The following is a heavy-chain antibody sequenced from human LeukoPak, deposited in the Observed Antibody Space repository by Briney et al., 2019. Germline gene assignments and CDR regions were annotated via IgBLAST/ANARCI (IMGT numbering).Heavy chain of an antibody. CDR3: AREWRGIASHYHGMDV. V-gene: IGHV3-13*01. CDR2: HGTNRDA. Sequence: GRSLTLARVASGFSFSVYDMYCVSQVAGRGLGWESEHGTNRDAYCLGTVGGRFTISRENVKNSLYLQMNSLGVEDTAVYYCAREWRGIASHYHGMDVWGQGTTVTVSS. CDR1: GFSFSVYD. J-gene: IGHJ6*02. D-gene: IGHD6-6*01.